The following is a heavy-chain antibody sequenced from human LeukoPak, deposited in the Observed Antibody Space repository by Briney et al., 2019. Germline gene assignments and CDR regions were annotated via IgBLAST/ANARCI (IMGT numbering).Heavy chain of an antibody. CDR1: GFTFSSYS. D-gene: IGHD4-17*01. Sequence: PGGSLRLSCAASGFTFSSYSMNWVRQGPGKGLEWVSSISSSSSYIYYADSVKGRFTISRDNAKNSLYLQMNSLRAEDTAVYYCARGKYGDQYYFDNWGQGTLVTVSS. J-gene: IGHJ4*02. V-gene: IGHV3-21*01. CDR3: ARGKYGDQYYFDN. CDR2: ISSSSSYI.